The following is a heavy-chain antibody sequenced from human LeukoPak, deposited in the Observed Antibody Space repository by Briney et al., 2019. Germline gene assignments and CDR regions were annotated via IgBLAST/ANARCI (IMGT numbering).Heavy chain of an antibody. CDR2: ISGSGGST. CDR3: AKDRGAFFGSNYFDY. CDR1: GFTFSSYA. D-gene: IGHD3-3*01. J-gene: IGHJ4*02. Sequence: GGSLRLSCAASGFTFSSYAMSWVRHAPGKGLEWVSAISGSGGSTYYADSVKGRFTISRDNSKNTLYLQMNSLRAEDTAVYYCAKDRGAFFGSNYFDYWGQGTLVTVSS. V-gene: IGHV3-23*01.